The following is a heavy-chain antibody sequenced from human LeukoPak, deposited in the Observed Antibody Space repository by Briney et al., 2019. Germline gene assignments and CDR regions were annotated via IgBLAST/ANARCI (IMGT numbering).Heavy chain of an antibody. CDR2: INPSGGST. CDR3: AREGYSGYEN. CDR1: GGTFISYA. D-gene: IGHD5-12*01. Sequence: GASVKVSCKASGGTFISYAISWVRQAPGQGLEWMGIINPSGGSTSYAQKFQGRVTMTRDTSTSTVYMELSSLRSEDTAVYYCAREGYSGYENWGQGTLVTVSS. V-gene: IGHV1-46*01. J-gene: IGHJ4*02.